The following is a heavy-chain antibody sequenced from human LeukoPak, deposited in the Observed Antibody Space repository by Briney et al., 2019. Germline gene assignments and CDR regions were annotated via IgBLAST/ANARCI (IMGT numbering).Heavy chain of an antibody. CDR1: GFTFTNYN. Sequence: GGSLRLSCAASGFTFTNYNMNWVRQAPGKGLEWVSSISSTSNYISYTDSLKGRFTISRDNAKNSLFLQMNSLRAEDTAVYYCARLITGPYYFDYWGQGTLVTVSS. D-gene: IGHD1-14*01. V-gene: IGHV3-21*01. CDR3: ARLITGPYYFDY. CDR2: ISSTSNYI. J-gene: IGHJ4*02.